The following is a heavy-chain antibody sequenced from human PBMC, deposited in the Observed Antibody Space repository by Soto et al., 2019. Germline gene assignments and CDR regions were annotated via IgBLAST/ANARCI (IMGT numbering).Heavy chain of an antibody. CDR2: IYYSGST. CDR3: ARGSRGYYDSSGYYYFDY. D-gene: IGHD3-22*01. V-gene: IGHV4-31*03. CDR1: GGSISSGGYY. J-gene: IGHJ4*02. Sequence: SETLSLTCTVSGGSISSGGYYWSWIRQHPGKGLEWIGYIYYSGSTYYNPSLKSRVTISVDTSKNQFSLKLSSVTAADTAVYYCARGSRGYYDSSGYYYFDYRGQGTLVIVSS.